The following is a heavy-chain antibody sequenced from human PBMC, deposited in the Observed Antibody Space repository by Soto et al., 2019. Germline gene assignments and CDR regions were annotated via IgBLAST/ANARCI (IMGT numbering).Heavy chain of an antibody. Sequence: GESLKISCKGSGYSFTSYWIGCVRQMPGKGLEWMGIIYPGDSDTRYSPSFQGQVTISADKSISTAYLQWSSLKASDTAMYYCAGGPLLQGGNRHRAGYYGMGVWGQGTTVTVSS. CDR1: GYSFTSYW. V-gene: IGHV5-51*01. J-gene: IGHJ6*02. D-gene: IGHD2-15*01. CDR2: IYPGDSDT. CDR3: AGGPLLQGGNRHRAGYYGMGV.